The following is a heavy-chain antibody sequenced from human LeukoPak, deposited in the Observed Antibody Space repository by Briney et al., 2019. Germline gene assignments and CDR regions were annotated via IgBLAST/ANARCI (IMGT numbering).Heavy chain of an antibody. CDR1: EYSFTNYW. D-gene: IGHD2-15*01. CDR3: ARHDALYCSGGSCHNWFGP. V-gene: IGHV5-10-1*01. J-gene: IGHJ5*02. CDR2: IDHSDSYT. Sequence: GESLKISCKGSEYSFTNYWVSWVRQMPGKGLEWMGRIDHSDSYTNYSPSFQGHVTISADKSIYTAYLQWSSLKASDTAMYYCARHDALYCSGGSCHNWFGPWGQGTLVTVSS.